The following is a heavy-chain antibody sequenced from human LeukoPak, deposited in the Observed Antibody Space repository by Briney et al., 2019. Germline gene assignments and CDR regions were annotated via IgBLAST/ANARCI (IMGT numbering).Heavy chain of an antibody. V-gene: IGHV3-23*01. CDR2: ISGSGGST. J-gene: IGHJ6*02. CDR3: AKGEFDGRYFDWISSQYYYYYYGMDV. Sequence: RSGGSLRLSCAASGFTFSSYAMSWVRQAPGKGLEWVSAISGSGGSTYYADSVKGRFTISRDNSKNTLYLQMNSLRAEDTAVYYCAKGEFDGRYFDWISSQYYYYYYGMDVWGQGTTVTVSS. D-gene: IGHD3-9*01. CDR1: GFTFSSYA.